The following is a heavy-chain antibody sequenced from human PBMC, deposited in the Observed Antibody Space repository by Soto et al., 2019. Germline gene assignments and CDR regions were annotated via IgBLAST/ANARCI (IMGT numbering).Heavy chain of an antibody. CDR1: GGSVKGYY. Sequence: PSDTLSLRCAVCGGSVKGYYWSWIRQPPGKGLEWIGEINHSGSTNYNPSLKSRVTISVDTSKNQFSLKLSSVTASDTAVYFCVSQRTSVLTQAYFAYWGPGALVTVSS. J-gene: IGHJ4*02. CDR2: INHSGST. D-gene: IGHD2-8*01. V-gene: IGHV4-34*01. CDR3: VSQRTSVLTQAYFAY.